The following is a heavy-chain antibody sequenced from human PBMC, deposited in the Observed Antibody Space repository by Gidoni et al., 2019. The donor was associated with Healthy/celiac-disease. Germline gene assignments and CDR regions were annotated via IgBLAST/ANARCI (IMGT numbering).Heavy chain of an antibody. CDR3: ASSETYYYGSGSYSRIVPPTYYYYYYGMDV. Sequence: QVQLVQSGAEVKKPGSSVKVSCKASGGTFSSYAISWVRQAPGQGLAWMGGILPIFGTANYAQKFQGRVTITADESTSTAYMELSSLRSEDTAVYYCASSETYYYGSGSYSRIVPPTYYYYYYGMDVWGQGTTVTVSS. CDR2: ILPIFGTA. V-gene: IGHV1-69*01. CDR1: GGTFSSYA. J-gene: IGHJ6*02. D-gene: IGHD3-10*01.